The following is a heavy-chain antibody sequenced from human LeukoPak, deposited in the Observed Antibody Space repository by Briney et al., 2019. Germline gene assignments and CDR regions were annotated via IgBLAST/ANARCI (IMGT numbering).Heavy chain of an antibody. J-gene: IGHJ4*02. D-gene: IGHD2-15*01. CDR3: ARDANYLGYCSGGSCSG. CDR1: GFTFSSYW. V-gene: IGHV3-7*01. Sequence: PGGSLRLSCAASGFTFSSYWMSWVRQAPGKGLEWVANIKQDGSEKYYVDSVKGRFTISRDNAKNSLYLQMNSLRAEDTAVYYCARDANYLGYCSGGSCSGWGQGTLVTVSS. CDR2: IKQDGSEK.